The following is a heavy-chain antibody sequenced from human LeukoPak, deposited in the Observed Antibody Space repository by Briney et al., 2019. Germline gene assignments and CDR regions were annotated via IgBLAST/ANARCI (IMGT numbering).Heavy chain of an antibody. CDR1: GFTFGDYA. D-gene: IGHD6-19*01. J-gene: IGHJ6*03. CDR2: IRSKAYGGTT. CDR3: TRVEWGYTSAPKYFYCYCYMDV. Sequence: GGSLRLSCTASGFTFGDYAMGWVRQAPGKGLEWVGFIRSKAYGGTTEYAAPVKGRFTISRDDSNSIAYLQINSLKTEDTAVYYCTRVEWGYTSAPKYFYCYCYMDVWGKGTTVTVSS. V-gene: IGHV3-49*04.